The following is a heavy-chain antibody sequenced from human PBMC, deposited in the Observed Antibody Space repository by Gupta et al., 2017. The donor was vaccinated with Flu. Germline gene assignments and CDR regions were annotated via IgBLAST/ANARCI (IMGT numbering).Heavy chain of an antibody. D-gene: IGHD3-22*01. V-gene: IGHV3-48*03. CDR3: ASRYGYDSSGYLGDH. Sequence: EVQLVESGGGLAQPGGSLRLSCVASELTFSSHDMFWVRQAPGKGLEWVSYINNGGDSTIYADSVKGRFTISRDNAKNSLFLQMDSLRAEDTGVYYCASRYGYDSSGYLGDHWGQGTLVTVSS. J-gene: IGHJ4*02. CDR2: INNGGDST. CDR1: ELTFSSHD.